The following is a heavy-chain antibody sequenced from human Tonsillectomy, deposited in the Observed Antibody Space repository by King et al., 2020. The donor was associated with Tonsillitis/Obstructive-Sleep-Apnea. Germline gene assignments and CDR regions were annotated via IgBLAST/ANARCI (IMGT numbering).Heavy chain of an antibody. CDR3: ARSIVVVPANYYYMDV. CDR2: IYPGDSDT. Sequence: VQLVESGAEVKKPGESLKISCKGSGYSFTSYWIGWVRQVPGKGLEWMGIIYPGDSDTRYSPSFQGQVTISADKSISTAYLQWSSLKASDTAMYYCARSIVVVPANYYYMDVWGKGTTVTVSS. CDR1: GYSFTSYW. V-gene: IGHV5-51*01. D-gene: IGHD2-2*01. J-gene: IGHJ6*03.